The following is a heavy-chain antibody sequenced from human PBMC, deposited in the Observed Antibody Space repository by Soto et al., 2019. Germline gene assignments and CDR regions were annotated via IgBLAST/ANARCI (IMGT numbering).Heavy chain of an antibody. V-gene: IGHV5-51*01. D-gene: IGHD6-13*01. CDR3: ARSSSWYDYYYYGMDV. J-gene: IGHJ6*02. Sequence: GESLKISCKGSGYSFTSYWIGWVRQMPGKGLEWMGIIYPGDSDTRYSPSFQGQVTISADKSISTAYLQWSSLKASDTAMYYCARSSSWYDYYYYGMDVWGQGTTVTVSS. CDR2: IYPGDSDT. CDR1: GYSFTSYW.